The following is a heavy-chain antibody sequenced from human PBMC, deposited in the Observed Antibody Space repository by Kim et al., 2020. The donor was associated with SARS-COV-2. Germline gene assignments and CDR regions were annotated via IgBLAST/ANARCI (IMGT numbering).Heavy chain of an antibody. CDR2: VYNSGTT. V-gene: IGHV4-39*07. J-gene: IGHJ4*01. D-gene: IGHD1-26*01. CDR1: GVSISTNYHY. Sequence: SETLSLTCSVSGVSISTNYHYWGWVRQPPGKGLEWIGSVYNSGTTYYNPSLKSRVTISGDTSKNQFSLNMRSVTAAATAVYYCACNVGSTPDYYFDYWC. CDR3: ACNVGSTPDYYFDY.